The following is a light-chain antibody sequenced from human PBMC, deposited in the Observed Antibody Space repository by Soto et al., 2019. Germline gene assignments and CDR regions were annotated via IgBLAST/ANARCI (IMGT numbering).Light chain of an antibody. CDR3: KSYDSSLSGYV. V-gene: IGLV1-40*01. CDR1: SSNIGAGYD. CDR2: GNS. Sequence: QSVLTQPPSVSGAPGQRVTISCTGSSSNIGAGYDVHWYQQLPGTAPKLLIYGNSNRPSGVPDRFSGSKSCTSASLAITGLQAEDEADYYCKSYDSSLSGYVFGTGTKLTVL. J-gene: IGLJ1*01.